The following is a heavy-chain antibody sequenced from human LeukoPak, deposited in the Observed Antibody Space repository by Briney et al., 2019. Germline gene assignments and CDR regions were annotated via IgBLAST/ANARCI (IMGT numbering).Heavy chain of an antibody. CDR1: GFTFSSYA. D-gene: IGHD4-11*01. CDR2: ISYDGSNR. J-gene: IGHJ4*02. Sequence: GGSLRLSCAASGFTFSSYAMHWVHQAPGKGLEWVTVISYDGSNRYYADSVKGRFTTSRDNSKNTLYLQMNSLRAEDTAVYYCARVQNSNYISSPDYWGQGTLVTVSS. V-gene: IGHV3-30-3*01. CDR3: ARVQNSNYISSPDY.